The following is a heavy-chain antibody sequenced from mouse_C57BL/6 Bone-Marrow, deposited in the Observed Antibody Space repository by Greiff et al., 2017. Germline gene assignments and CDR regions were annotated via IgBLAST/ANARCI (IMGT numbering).Heavy chain of an antibody. D-gene: IGHD2-3*01. Sequence: VQLQQSGAELMRPGASVKLSCTASGFNIKDDYMHWVKQRPEQGLEWIGWIDPENGDTEYASKFQGKATITADTSSNTAYLQLSSLTSEDTAVYYCTEGYYWFAYWGQGTLVTVSA. V-gene: IGHV14-4*01. CDR3: TEGYYWFAY. CDR2: IDPENGDT. CDR1: GFNIKDDY. J-gene: IGHJ3*01.